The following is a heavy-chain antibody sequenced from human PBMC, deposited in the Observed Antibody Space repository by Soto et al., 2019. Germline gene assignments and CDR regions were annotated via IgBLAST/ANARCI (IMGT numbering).Heavy chain of an antibody. CDR3: ARSPQPTRGIHWYFDL. V-gene: IGHV3-30*03. D-gene: IGHD1-26*01. J-gene: IGHJ2*01. Sequence: GGSMRLSCAASGFTFINFGIRWISQAQGKGLEWVAAISYDGINKYYVDSVKGRFTISRDNSKNTLYVQMNSLRAEDTALYYCARSPQPTRGIHWYFDLWGRGILVTVSS. CDR2: ISYDGINK. CDR1: GFTFINFG.